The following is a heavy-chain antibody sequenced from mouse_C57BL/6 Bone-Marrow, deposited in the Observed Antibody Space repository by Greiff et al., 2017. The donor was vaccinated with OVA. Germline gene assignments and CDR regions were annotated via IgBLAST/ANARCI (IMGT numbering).Heavy chain of an antibody. CDR2: IYPGDGDT. V-gene: IGHV1-82*01. Sequence: QVQLQQSGPELVKPGASVKISCKASGYAFSSSWMNWVKQRPGKGLEWIGRIYPGDGDTNYNGKFKGKATLPADKSSSTAYMQLSSLPSEDSAVYFCARGVDYGSSYWYFDVWGTGTTVTVSS. CDR3: ARGVDYGSSYWYFDV. J-gene: IGHJ1*03. CDR1: GYAFSSSW. D-gene: IGHD1-1*01.